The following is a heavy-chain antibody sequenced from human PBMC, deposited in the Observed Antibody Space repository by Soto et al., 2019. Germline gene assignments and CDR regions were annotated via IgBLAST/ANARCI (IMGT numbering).Heavy chain of an antibody. CDR1: GYTFTSYG. J-gene: IGHJ5*02. V-gene: IGHV1-18*01. D-gene: IGHD6-6*01. Sequence: GASVKVSCKASGYTFTSYGISWVRQAPGQGLEWMGWISAYNGNTNYAQKLQGRVTMTTDTSTSTAYMELRSLRSDDTAVYYCARVLRSSTAARRGGWFDPWGQGTLVTVSS. CDR2: ISAYNGNT. CDR3: ARVLRSSTAARRGGWFDP.